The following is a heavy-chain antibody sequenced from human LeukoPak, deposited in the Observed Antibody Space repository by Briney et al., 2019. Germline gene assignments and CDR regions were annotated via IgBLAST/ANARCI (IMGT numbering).Heavy chain of an antibody. CDR2: IYYSGST. D-gene: IGHD3/OR15-3a*01. CDR1: GGSISSSSYY. V-gene: IGHV4-39*07. J-gene: IGHJ5*02. CDR3: ARDGGFWTFDP. Sequence: SETLSLTCTVSGGSISSSSYYWGWIRQPPGKGLEWIGSIYYSGSTYYNPSLKSRVTVSVDTSKNQFSLKLSSVTAADTAVYYCARDGGFWTFDPWGQGALVTVSS.